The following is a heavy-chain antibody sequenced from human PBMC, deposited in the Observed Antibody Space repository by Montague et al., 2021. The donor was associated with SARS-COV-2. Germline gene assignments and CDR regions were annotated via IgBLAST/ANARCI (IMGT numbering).Heavy chain of an antibody. CDR2: ISYSWST. CDR1: GGSITTDIFY. CDR3: ARHVDPVGGHCRNWYFDP. D-gene: IGHD2-21*02. Sequence: SETLSLTCTVSGGSITTDIFYWGWVRQPPGKGLEWIGSISYSWSTYYNPSLKSRVTMSVDTSKNQFSLGLTSLTATDTAMYYCARHVDPVGGHCRNWYFDPWGRGTLVTVSS. V-gene: IGHV4-39*01. J-gene: IGHJ2*01.